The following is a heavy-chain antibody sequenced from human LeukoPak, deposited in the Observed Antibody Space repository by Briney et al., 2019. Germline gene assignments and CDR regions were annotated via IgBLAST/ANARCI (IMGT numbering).Heavy chain of an antibody. V-gene: IGHV4-59*01. D-gene: IGHD5-18*01. J-gene: IGHJ4*02. CDR1: GGSISSDD. CDR3: ARLGYSYGYDFDY. CDR2: IYYSGST. Sequence: SETLSLTCTVSGGSISSDDWSWIRQPPGKGLEWIGFIYYSGSTNYNPSLKSRVTISVDTSKNQFSLKLSSVTAADTAVYYCARLGYSYGYDFDYWGQGTLVTVSS.